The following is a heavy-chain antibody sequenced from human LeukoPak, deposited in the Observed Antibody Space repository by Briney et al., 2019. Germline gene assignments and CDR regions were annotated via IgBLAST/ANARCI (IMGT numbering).Heavy chain of an antibody. CDR2: IYYSGST. CDR1: GGSISSYY. Sequence: KPSETLSLTCTVSGGSISSYYWSWIRQPPGKGLEWIGYIYYSGSTNYNPSLKSRVTISVDTSKNQFSLKLSSVTAADTAVYYCATVSYQSGYAFDYWGQGTLVTVSS. CDR3: ATVSYQSGYAFDY. V-gene: IGHV4-59*01. J-gene: IGHJ4*02. D-gene: IGHD3-22*01.